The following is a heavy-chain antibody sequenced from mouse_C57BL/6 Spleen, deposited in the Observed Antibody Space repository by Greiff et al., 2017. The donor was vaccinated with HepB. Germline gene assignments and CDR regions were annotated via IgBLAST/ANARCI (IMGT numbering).Heavy chain of an antibody. Sequence: VMLVESGAELMKPGASVKLSCKATGYTFTGYWIEWVKQRPGHGLEWIGEILPGSGSTNYNEKFKGKATFTADTSSNTAYMQLSSLTTEDSAIYYCATQGGITTVVATREYYFDYWGQGTTLTVSS. J-gene: IGHJ2*01. D-gene: IGHD1-1*01. CDR2: ILPGSGST. CDR3: ATQGGITTVVATREYYFDY. V-gene: IGHV1-9*01. CDR1: GYTFTGYW.